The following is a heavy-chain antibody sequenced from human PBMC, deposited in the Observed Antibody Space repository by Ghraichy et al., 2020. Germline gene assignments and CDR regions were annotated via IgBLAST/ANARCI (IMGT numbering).Heavy chain of an antibody. CDR2: IYTSGST. CDR3: ARDGPLYSSSWNYYYGMDV. V-gene: IGHV4-4*07. Sequence: SETLSLTCTVSGGSISSYYWSWIRQPAGKGLEWIGRIYTSGSTNYNPSLKSRVTMSVDTSKNQFSLKLSSVTAADTAVYYCARDGPLYSSSWNYYYGMDVWGQGTTVTVSS. D-gene: IGHD6-13*01. CDR1: GGSISSYY. J-gene: IGHJ6*02.